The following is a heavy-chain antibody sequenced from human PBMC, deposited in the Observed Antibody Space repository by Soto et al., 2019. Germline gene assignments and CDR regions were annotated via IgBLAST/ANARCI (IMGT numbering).Heavy chain of an antibody. J-gene: IGHJ5*02. CDR1: RFAFSRDG. CDR3: AKPKRADIACES. D-gene: IGHD2-15*01. CDR2: ISFAGSDK. V-gene: IGHV3-30*18. Sequence: QVQLVESGGGVVQPGKSLRLSCAAARFAFSRDGMHWVRQAPGKGLEWVAVISFAGSDKYYADSVKGRFTISRDNSKNTVHLQMNSLRPEDTAIYYCAKPKRADIACESWGQGTLVTVSS.